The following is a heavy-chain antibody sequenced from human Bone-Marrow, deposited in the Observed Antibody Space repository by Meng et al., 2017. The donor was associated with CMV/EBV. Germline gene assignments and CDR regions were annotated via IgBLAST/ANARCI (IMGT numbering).Heavy chain of an antibody. CDR1: GFIVTNNY. V-gene: IGHV3-53*05. Sequence: GESLKISCAASGFIVTNNYMTWVRQAPGKGLEWVSVIYSGGSTYYADSVKGRFTISRDNSKNTLYLQMNSLRAEDTAVYYCARERYSSTWGQGTLVTVSS. D-gene: IGHD6-13*01. CDR3: ARERYSST. J-gene: IGHJ5*02. CDR2: IYSGGST.